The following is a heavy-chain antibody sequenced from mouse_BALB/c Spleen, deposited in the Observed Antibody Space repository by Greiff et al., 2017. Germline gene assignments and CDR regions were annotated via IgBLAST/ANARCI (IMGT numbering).Heavy chain of an antibody. CDR1: GYSFTGYF. V-gene: IGHV1-20*01. CDR3: AKVRAYAMDY. CDR2: INPYNGDT. Sequence: VQLQQSGPELVKPGASVKISCKASGYSFTGYFMNWVKQSHGKSLEWIGRINPYNGDTFYNQKFKGKATFTADTSSNTAYMQLSSLTSEDSAVYYCAKVRAYAMDYWGQGTSVTVSS. J-gene: IGHJ4*01. D-gene: IGHD2-14*01.